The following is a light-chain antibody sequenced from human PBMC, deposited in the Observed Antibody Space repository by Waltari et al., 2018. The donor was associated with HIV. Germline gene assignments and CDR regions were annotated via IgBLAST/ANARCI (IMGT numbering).Light chain of an antibody. CDR3: ASFLGDNTIV. CDR2: DAD. CDR1: DIESGLYNF. Sequence: SAVTQPASVSGLPGQSITISCSAADIESGLYNFVFWYQHFPGEPPKLILYDADSRASGISHRFSGSKSANTASLTISALRAEDEAHYYCASFLGDNTIVFGGGTKVTVL. V-gene: IGLV2-14*01. J-gene: IGLJ2*01.